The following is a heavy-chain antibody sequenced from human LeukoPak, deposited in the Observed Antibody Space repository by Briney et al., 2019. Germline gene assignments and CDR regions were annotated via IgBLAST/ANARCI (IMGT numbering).Heavy chain of an antibody. V-gene: IGHV4-34*01. J-gene: IGHJ4*02. CDR1: GGSFSGYY. CDR2: INHSGST. Sequence: PSETLSLTCAVYGGSFSGYYWSWIRQPPGKGLEWIGEINHSGSTNYNPSLKSRVTISVDTSKNQFSLKLSSVTAADTAVYYCARAYTGFLKKKNYFDYWGQGTLVTVSS. CDR3: ARAYTGFLKKKNYFDY. D-gene: IGHD3-10*01.